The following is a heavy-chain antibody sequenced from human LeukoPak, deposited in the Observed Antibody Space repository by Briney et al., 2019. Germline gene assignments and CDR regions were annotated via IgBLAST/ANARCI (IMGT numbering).Heavy chain of an antibody. CDR3: AREIAAAENYFDY. J-gene: IGHJ4*02. CDR2: INAGSGNT. Sequence: ASVKVSCKASGYTFTSYAMHWVRQAPGQRLEWMGWINAGSGNTVYSQKFQGRVTITRDTSASTAYMELSSLISEDTAVYYCAREIAAAENYFDYWGQGTLVTVSS. V-gene: IGHV1-3*01. D-gene: IGHD6-13*01. CDR1: GYTFTSYA.